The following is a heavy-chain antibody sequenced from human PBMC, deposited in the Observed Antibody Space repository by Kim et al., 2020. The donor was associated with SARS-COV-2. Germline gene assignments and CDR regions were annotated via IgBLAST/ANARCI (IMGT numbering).Heavy chain of an antibody. D-gene: IGHD3-10*01. CDR3: ASLYGSGSYYNVDPHAPPENWFDP. V-gene: IGHV3-30*04. CDR1: GFTFSSYA. CDR2: ISYDGSNK. Sequence: GGSLRLSCAASGFTFSSYAMHWVRQAPGKGLEWVAVISYDGSNKYYADSVKGRFTISRDNSKNTLYLQMNSLRAEDTAVYYCASLYGSGSYYNVDPHAPPENWFDPWGQGTLVTVSS. J-gene: IGHJ5*02.